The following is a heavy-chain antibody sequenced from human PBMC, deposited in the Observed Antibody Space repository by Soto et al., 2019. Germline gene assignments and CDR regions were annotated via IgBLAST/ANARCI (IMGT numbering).Heavy chain of an antibody. CDR2: IIPILGIA. Sequence: QVQLVQSGAEVKKPGSSVKVSCKASGGTFSSYTISWVRQAPGQGLEWMGRIIPILGIANYAQKFQGRVTITADKSTSTAYMELSSLRSEDTAVYYCAGDRAPFIWFAPWGQGTLVTVSS. J-gene: IGHJ5*02. CDR3: AGDRAPFIWFAP. CDR1: GGTFSSYT. V-gene: IGHV1-69*08.